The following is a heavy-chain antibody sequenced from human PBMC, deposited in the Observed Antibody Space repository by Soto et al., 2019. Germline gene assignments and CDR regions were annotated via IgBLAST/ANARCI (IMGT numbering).Heavy chain of an antibody. CDR1: GGSFSGYY. D-gene: IGHD3-10*01. CDR3: ARCTGSYGPGGY. V-gene: IGHV4-34*01. J-gene: IGHJ4*02. Sequence: SDTLSLTXVVYGGSFSGYYWSWIRQPPGKGLEWIGEISHSGSTNYSPSVKSRVTISLDTSKNQFSLRLRSVTAADTALYYCARCTGSYGPGGYWGQGTPVTVSS. CDR2: ISHSGST.